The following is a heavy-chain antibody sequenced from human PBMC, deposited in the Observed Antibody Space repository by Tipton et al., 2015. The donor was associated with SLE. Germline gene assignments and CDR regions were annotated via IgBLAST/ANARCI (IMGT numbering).Heavy chain of an antibody. V-gene: IGHV3-30*14. Sequence: SLRLSCAASGYPVPTFAMHWVRQAPGKGLEWVAVISYDETVKYFADSVKGRFTISRYNSENTLYLQMNTLTAEDTAVYYCARWGITPGMSNAFDIWGQGTVVSVSS. CDR2: ISYDETVK. D-gene: IGHD3-16*01. J-gene: IGHJ3*02. CDR3: ARWGITPGMSNAFDI. CDR1: GYPVPTFA.